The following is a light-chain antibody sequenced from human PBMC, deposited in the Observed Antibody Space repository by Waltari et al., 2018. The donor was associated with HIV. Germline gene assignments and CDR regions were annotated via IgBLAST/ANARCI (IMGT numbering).Light chain of an antibody. CDR2: DDS. Sequence: SYVVTQPPSVSVAPGKTARITCGGNNIGSKSVQGYQQKPGQAPVLVIYDDSDRPSGIPERFSGSNSGNTATLTISWVEAGDEADYYCQVWDRISVIFGGGTKVTVL. V-gene: IGLV3-21*04. J-gene: IGLJ2*01. CDR1: NIGSKS. CDR3: QVWDRISVI.